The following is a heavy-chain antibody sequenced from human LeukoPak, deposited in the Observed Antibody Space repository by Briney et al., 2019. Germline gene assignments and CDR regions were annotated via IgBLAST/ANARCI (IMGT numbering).Heavy chain of an antibody. CDR2: IYYSGTT. Sequence: SETLSLTCTVSDGSISSSGYYWGWIRQPPGKGLEWIGGIYYSGTTYYNPSLKSRVTTSVDTSKNQFSLRLSSVTAADTAVYYCARGNRRNGFNSAFDNWGQGTLVTVSS. D-gene: IGHD5-24*01. CDR3: ARGNRRNGFNSAFDN. V-gene: IGHV4-39*07. CDR1: DGSISSSGYY. J-gene: IGHJ4*02.